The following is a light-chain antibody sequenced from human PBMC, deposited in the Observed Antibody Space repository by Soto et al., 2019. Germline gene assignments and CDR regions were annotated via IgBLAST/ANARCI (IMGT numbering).Light chain of an antibody. J-gene: IGKJ5*01. CDR3: HQRTNWPIT. V-gene: IGKV3-11*01. CDR2: DAS. CDR1: QSINSKS. Sequence: EIVLTQSPGTLSLSPGEGATVSCRVSQSINSKSLAWYQQKPGQAPRLLIYDASNRATGIPARFSGSGSGTDFTLTISSLEPEDFAVYYCHQRTNWPITFGQGTRLEIK.